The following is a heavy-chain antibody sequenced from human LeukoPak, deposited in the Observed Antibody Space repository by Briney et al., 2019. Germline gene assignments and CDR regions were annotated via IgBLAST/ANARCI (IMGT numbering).Heavy chain of an antibody. D-gene: IGHD3-3*01. V-gene: IGHV4-39*07. CDR2: IYYSGST. CDR3: ARGSQFLNY. CDR1: GGSISSSSYY. J-gene: IGHJ4*02. Sequence: PSETLSLTCTVSGGSISSSSYYWGWIRQPPGKGLEWIGSIYYSGSTYYNPSLKSRVTISVDTSKNQFSLKLSSVTAADTAVYYCARGSQFLNYWGQGTLVTVSS.